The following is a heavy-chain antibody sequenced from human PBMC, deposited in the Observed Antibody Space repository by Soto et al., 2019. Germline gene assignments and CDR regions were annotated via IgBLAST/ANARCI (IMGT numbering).Heavy chain of an antibody. CDR1: GLTFSSYA. CDR2: ISYDGSNK. D-gene: IGHD5-18*01. CDR3: ASLQLWFSSSGY. J-gene: IGHJ4*02. V-gene: IGHV3-30-3*01. Sequence: SLRLFFSASGLTFSSYAMHLVRQAPGKGLEWVAVISYDGSNKYYAHSVKGRFTISRDNSKNTLYLQMNSLRAEDTAVYYCASLQLWFSSSGYWGQGTLVTVYS.